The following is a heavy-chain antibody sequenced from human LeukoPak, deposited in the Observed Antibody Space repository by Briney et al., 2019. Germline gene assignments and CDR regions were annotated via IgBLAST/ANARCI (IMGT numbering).Heavy chain of an antibody. D-gene: IGHD3-10*01. CDR3: AKVMKGSERLTMVRGVIIKTAGLYYMDV. CDR1: GFTLSSYA. Sequence: GGSLRLSCAASGFTLSSYAMSWVRQAPGKGLEWVSSISASGGSTNYADSVKGRFTLSRDNSKNTVYLQMNSLRAEETAVYYCAKVMKGSERLTMVRGVIIKTAGLYYMDVWGKGTTVTVSS. V-gene: IGHV3-23*01. CDR2: ISASGGST. J-gene: IGHJ6*03.